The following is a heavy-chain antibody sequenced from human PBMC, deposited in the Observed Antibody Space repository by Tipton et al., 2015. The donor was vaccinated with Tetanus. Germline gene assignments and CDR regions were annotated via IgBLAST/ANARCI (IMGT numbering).Heavy chain of an antibody. CDR2: ISVRGSHT. Sequence: SLRLSCEASGFTLSRYWTHWVRQTPGKGLEWVSGISVRGSHTYYADPVKGRFSISRDNSKNTVYLQMNSLRDEDTAVYYCAKDPASRGWFDPWGQGTLVSVSS. CDR1: GFTLSRYW. CDR3: AKDPASRGWFDP. V-gene: IGHV3-23*01. J-gene: IGHJ5*02.